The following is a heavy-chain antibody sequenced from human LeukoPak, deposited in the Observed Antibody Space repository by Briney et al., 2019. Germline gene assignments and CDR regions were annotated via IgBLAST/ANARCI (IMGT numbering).Heavy chain of an antibody. J-gene: IGHJ5*02. D-gene: IGHD3-10*01. V-gene: IGHV3-53*01. CDR3: ASLDPGDWFDP. CDR2: IYSGGST. CDR1: GFTFSSNY. Sequence: GGPLRLSCAASGFTFSSNYMSWVRQAPGKGLEWVSVIYSGGSTYYADSVKGRFTISRDNSKNTLYLQMNSLRAEDTAVYYCASLDPGDWFDPWGQGTLVTVSS.